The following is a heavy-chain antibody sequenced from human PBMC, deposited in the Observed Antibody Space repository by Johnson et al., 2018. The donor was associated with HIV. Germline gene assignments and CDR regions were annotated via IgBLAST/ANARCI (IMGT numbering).Heavy chain of an antibody. J-gene: IGHJ3*01. CDR1: GFTFSRYW. V-gene: IGHV3-30*03. D-gene: IGHD6-13*01. CDR3: ARDDIQILGGYSSNWPRNSFDV. Sequence: QVQLVESGGGLVQPGGSLRLSCAAYGFTFSRYWMSWVRQAPGKGLEWVAIISHDGNKKYYADSVSGRFSISRDNSKNTVYLQMNSLRADDVAFYYCARDDIQILGGYSSNWPRNSFDVWGQGTMVTVSS. CDR2: ISHDGNKK.